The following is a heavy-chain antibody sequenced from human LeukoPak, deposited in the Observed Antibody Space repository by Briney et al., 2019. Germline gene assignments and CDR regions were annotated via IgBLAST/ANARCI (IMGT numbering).Heavy chain of an antibody. CDR1: GFTFSSFA. V-gene: IGHV3-23*01. CDR2: FDGNGPNT. CDR3: ARDLDY. J-gene: IGHJ4*02. Sequence: GGSLRLSCAASGFTFSSFAMTWVRQAPGKGLEWVSGFDGNGPNTYYADSVKGRFTISRDNSKNTLYLQMNSLRAEDTAVYYCARDLDYWGQGTLVTVSS.